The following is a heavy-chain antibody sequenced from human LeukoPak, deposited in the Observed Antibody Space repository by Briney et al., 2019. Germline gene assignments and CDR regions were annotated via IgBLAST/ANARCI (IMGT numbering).Heavy chain of an antibody. D-gene: IGHD5-24*01. CDR3: ARGMATIDGYYYYMDV. CDR1: GFSFSRYG. CDR2: TRYDGNKK. V-gene: IGHV3-30*02. Sequence: PGGSLRLSCAASGFSFSRYGMHWVRQAPGKGLEWVAFTRYDGNKKYYTDSVKGRFTISRDNAKNSLYLQMNSLRAGDTAVYYCARGMATIDGYYYYMDVWGKGTTVTVSS. J-gene: IGHJ6*03.